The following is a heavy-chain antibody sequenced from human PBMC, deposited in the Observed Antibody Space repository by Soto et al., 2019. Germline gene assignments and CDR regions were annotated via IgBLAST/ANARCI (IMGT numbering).Heavy chain of an antibody. V-gene: IGHV1-18*01. CDR2: ISAYNGNT. J-gene: IGHJ5*02. Sequence: QVQLVQSGAEVKKPGASVKVSCKASGYTFTSYGISWVRQAPGQGLEWMGWISAYNGNTNYAQKLQGRVPMTTDTSTSTAYMELRSLRSDDTAVYYCARGKGVRFLEWLPDTNWFDPWGQGTLVTVSS. CDR1: GYTFTSYG. D-gene: IGHD3-3*01. CDR3: ARGKGVRFLEWLPDTNWFDP.